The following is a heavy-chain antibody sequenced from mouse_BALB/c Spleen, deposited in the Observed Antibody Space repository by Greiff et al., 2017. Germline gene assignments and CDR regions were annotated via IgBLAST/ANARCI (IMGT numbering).Heavy chain of an antibody. J-gene: IGHJ3*01. CDR3: ARGGYVSSPRFAY. CDR2: ISDGGSYT. V-gene: IGHV5-4*02. Sequence: EVKLVESGGGLVKPGGSLKLSCAASGFTFSDYYMYWVRQTPEKRLEWVATISDGGSYTYYPDSVKGRFTISRDNAKNNLYLQMSSLKSEDTAMYYCARGGYVSSPRFAYGGQGTLVTVSA. D-gene: IGHD1-1*01. CDR1: GFTFSDYY.